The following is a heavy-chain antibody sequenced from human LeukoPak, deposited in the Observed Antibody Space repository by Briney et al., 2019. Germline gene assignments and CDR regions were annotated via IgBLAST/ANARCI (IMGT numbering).Heavy chain of an antibody. CDR1: GGSISSYY. J-gene: IGHJ4*02. CDR2: IYYSGST. Sequence: SETLSLTCTVSGGSISSYYWSWIRQPPGKGLEWVGYIYYSGSTNYNPSLKSRVTISVDTSKNQFSLKLSSVTAADTAVYYCARSRIGSPDYFDYWGQGTLVTVSS. CDR3: ARSRIGSPDYFDY. V-gene: IGHV4-59*01. D-gene: IGHD1-14*01.